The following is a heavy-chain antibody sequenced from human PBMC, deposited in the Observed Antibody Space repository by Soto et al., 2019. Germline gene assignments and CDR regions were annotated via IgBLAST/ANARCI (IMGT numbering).Heavy chain of an antibody. J-gene: IGHJ5*02. CDR1: GGSISSYY. CDR2: VYRSGTT. V-gene: IGHV4-59*08. D-gene: IGHD3-9*01. CDR3: ARHAASYYDILTGLNWFDP. Sequence: SETLSLTCTVSGGSISSYYWSWIRQSPGKGPEWIGYVYRSGTTNYNPSLKSRVTISVDTSKNQFSLKLSSVTAADTAVYYCARHAASYYDILTGLNWFDPWGQGTLVTVSS.